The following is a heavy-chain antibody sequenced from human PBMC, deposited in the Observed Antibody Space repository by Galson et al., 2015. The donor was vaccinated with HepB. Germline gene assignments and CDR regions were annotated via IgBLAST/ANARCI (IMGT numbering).Heavy chain of an antibody. CDR3: AKDEWELRAVDY. CDR2: IRYDGSNK. CDR1: RFTFSSYG. J-gene: IGHJ4*02. Sequence: SLRLSCAASRFTFSSYGMHWVRQAPGKGLEWVAFIRYDGSNKYYADSVKGRFTISRDNSKNTLYLQMNSLRAEDTAVYYCAKDEWELRAVDYWGQGTLVTVSS. V-gene: IGHV3-30*02. D-gene: IGHD1-26*01.